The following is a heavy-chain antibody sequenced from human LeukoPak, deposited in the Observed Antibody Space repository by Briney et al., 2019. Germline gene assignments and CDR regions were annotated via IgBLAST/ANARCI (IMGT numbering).Heavy chain of an antibody. Sequence: GGSLRLACAASGFTFSSYAMTWVRQAPGKGLEWVSAFSATDGSAQYAESVEGRFTISRDNSKNTLFLQMNSLGAEDTAVYYCARAKIAAAGTGAFDVWGQGTLVTVSS. J-gene: IGHJ3*01. CDR3: ARAKIAAAGTGAFDV. CDR1: GFTFSSYA. CDR2: FSATDGSA. D-gene: IGHD6-13*01. V-gene: IGHV3-23*01.